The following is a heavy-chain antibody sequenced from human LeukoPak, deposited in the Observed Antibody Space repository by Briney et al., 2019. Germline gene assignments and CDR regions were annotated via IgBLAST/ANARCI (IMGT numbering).Heavy chain of an antibody. CDR3: AAQGYCSDGSCS. V-gene: IGHV3-20*04. Sequence: PGGSLRLSCAASGFTFGDYGMSWVRQAPGKGLEWVSGINWNDGSTGYADSVKGRFTISRDNAKNSLYLQMNSLRAEDTAFYYCAAQGYCSDGSCSWGQGTLVTVSS. CDR1: GFTFGDYG. CDR2: INWNDGST. D-gene: IGHD2-15*01. J-gene: IGHJ5*02.